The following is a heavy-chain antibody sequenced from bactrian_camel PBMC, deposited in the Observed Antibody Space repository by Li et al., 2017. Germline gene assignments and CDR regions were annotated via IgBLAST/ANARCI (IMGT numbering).Heavy chain of an antibody. D-gene: IGHD3*01. CDR3: AAAGLGIRPIGDGRVWVFGY. V-gene: IGHV3S53*01. CDR1: GYTYNRNC. Sequence: VQLVESGGGSVQAGVSLRLSCAASGYTYNRNCMAWSRQAPGKEREGVATIDSDGSTRYADSVKGRFTISRDNVDNTLYLQLIDLKTEDTALYYCAAAGLGIRPIGDGRVWVFGYWGQGTQVTVS. CDR2: IDSDGST. J-gene: IGHJ6*01.